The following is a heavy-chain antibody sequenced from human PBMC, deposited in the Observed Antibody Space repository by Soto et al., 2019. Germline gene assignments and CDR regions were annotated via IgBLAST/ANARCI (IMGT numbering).Heavy chain of an antibody. V-gene: IGHV1-3*01. J-gene: IGHJ4*02. D-gene: IGHD3-16*01. CDR2: INAGNGNT. Sequence: QVQLVQSGAEVKKPGASVKVSCKASGYTFTSYAMHWVRQAPGQRLEWMGWINAGNGNTKYSQKFQGRVTITRDTSASTAYMELSSLRAEDTAVYYCARGEFLSYDDYWGQGTLVTVSS. CDR3: ARGEFLSYDDY. CDR1: GYTFTSYA.